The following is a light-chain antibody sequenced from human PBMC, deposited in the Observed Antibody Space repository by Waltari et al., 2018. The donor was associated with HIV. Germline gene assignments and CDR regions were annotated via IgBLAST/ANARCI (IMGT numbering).Light chain of an antibody. J-gene: IGKJ2*01. CDR3: RQYNNWPPYT. CDR1: QSVNSH. CDR2: GAS. V-gene: IGKV3-15*01. Sequence: EVVMTQSPVTLSVSRGERVTLSCRASQSVNSHLAWYQHKPGQAPRLLIYGASTRATGIPARFSGSGSGTEFSLTISSLQSEDFAVYYCRQYNNWPPYTFGQGTKLEIK.